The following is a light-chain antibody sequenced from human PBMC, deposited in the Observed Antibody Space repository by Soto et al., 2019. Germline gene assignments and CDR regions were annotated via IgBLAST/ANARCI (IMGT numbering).Light chain of an antibody. CDR3: QQRSNWPYMYT. Sequence: EIVLTQSPATLSLSPGERATLSCRASQSVSSYLAWYQQKPGQAPRLLIYDASNRATGIPARFSGSGSGTDFPLTISSLEPEDFAVYYCQQRSNWPYMYTFGQGTKLAIK. V-gene: IGKV3-11*01. CDR1: QSVSSY. CDR2: DAS. J-gene: IGKJ2*01.